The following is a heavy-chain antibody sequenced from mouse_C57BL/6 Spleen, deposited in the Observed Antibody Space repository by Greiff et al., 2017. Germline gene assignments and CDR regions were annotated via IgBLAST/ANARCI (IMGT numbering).Heavy chain of an antibody. V-gene: IGHV5-4*03. CDR1: GFTFSSYA. CDR3: ARGDYYGSSLFAY. D-gene: IGHD1-1*01. CDR2: ISDGGSYT. J-gene: IGHJ3*01. Sequence: EVKLVESGGGLVKPGGSLKLSCAASGFTFSSYAMSWVRQTPEKRLEWVATISDGGSYTYYPDNVKGRFTISRDNAKNNLYLQMSHLKSEDTAMYYCARGDYYGSSLFAYWGQGTLVTVSA.